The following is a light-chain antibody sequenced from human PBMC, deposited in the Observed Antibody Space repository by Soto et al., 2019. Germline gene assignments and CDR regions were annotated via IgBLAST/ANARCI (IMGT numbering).Light chain of an antibody. Sequence: DIQLTQSPSFLSASVGDRVTITCRASQGISSYLAWYQQKPGKAPKLLIYAASILQSGVPSRFSGSGSGTEFTLTISSLQPEDFATYYCQQLNSYPQTFGQGTKVEIK. CDR3: QQLNSYPQT. J-gene: IGKJ1*01. CDR2: AAS. CDR1: QGISSY. V-gene: IGKV1-9*01.